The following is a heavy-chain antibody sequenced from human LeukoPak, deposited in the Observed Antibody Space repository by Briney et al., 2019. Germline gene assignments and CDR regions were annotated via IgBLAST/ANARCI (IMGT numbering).Heavy chain of an antibody. J-gene: IGHJ4*02. D-gene: IGHD6-19*01. V-gene: IGHV5-10-1*01. CDR3: ARSLSSGWPGFGY. Sequence: PGESLKISCKGSGYSFTNYWINWVRQMPGKGLEWMGKIDPSDSYTNYSPSFQGHVTISADKSISTAYLQWSSLKASDTAMYYSARSLSSGWPGFGYWGQGALVTVSS. CDR1: GYSFTNYW. CDR2: IDPSDSYT.